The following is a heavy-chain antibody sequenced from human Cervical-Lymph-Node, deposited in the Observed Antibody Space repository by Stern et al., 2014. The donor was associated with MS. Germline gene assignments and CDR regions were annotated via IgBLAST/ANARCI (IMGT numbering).Heavy chain of an antibody. CDR3: AAEPMYYSDSVGAFDI. V-gene: IGHV1-58*01. Sequence: QMQLVQSGPEVKKPGTSVKVSCQASGFTFTSSAVQWVRQARGQRLEWIGWIYVGSGNTNYAQKFQERVTITRDMSTSTAYMELSSLRSEDTAVYYCAAEPMYYSDSVGAFDIWGQGTMVPVSS. CDR1: GFTFTSSA. CDR2: IYVGSGNT. J-gene: IGHJ3*02. D-gene: IGHD3-22*01.